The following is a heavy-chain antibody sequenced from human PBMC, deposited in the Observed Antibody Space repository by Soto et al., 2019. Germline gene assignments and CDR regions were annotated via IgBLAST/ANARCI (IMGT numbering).Heavy chain of an antibody. CDR2: ISYGGGTT. J-gene: IGHJ4*02. V-gene: IGHV3-23*01. CDR3: AKNPGYYYDSTGYHFDY. D-gene: IGHD3-22*01. Sequence: LRLSCAASEFTFSNYAMSWVRQAPGKGLEWVSAISYGGGTTYYADSVKGRFTISRDNSKNTLYLQMNSLRAEDTAVYYCAKNPGYYYDSTGYHFDYWGQGTLVTASS. CDR1: EFTFSNYA.